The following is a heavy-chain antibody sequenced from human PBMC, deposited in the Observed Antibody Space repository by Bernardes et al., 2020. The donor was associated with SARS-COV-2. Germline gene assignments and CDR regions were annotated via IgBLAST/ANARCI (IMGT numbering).Heavy chain of an antibody. J-gene: IGHJ4*02. D-gene: IGHD3-16*02. CDR3: ATINDYVWGSYRYYFDL. Sequence: ASVKVSCKVSGDSLTEVSTHWVRQAPGKGLEWVGGKDPEDGETIYAQKFQGRVSMTEDTISDTVYMELSSLRFEDTAVYYCATINDYVWGSYRYYFDLWGQGTLVTVSS. CDR2: KDPEDGET. V-gene: IGHV1-24*01. CDR1: GDSLTEVS.